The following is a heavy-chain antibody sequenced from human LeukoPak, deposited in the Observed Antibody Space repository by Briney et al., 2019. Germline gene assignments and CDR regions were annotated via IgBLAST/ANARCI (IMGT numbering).Heavy chain of an antibody. J-gene: IGHJ4*02. CDR2: IYYRGST. Sequence: SETLSLTCTVSGGSISSYYWSWIRQPPGKGLEWIGYIYYRGSTTYNPSLKSRVTISVDTSESQFSLKLSSVTAADTAVYYCARERLVEMSTIFDFWGQGTLVTVSS. V-gene: IGHV4-59*01. CDR1: GGSISSYY. D-gene: IGHD5-24*01. CDR3: ARERLVEMSTIFDF.